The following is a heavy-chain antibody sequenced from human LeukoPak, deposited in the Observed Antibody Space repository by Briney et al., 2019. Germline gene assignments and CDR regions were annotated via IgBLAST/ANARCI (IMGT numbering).Heavy chain of an antibody. V-gene: IGHV4-30-4*08. Sequence: SETLSLTCTVSGGSISSGDYYWSWIRQPPGKGLEWIGHIYYSGSTYYNPSLKSRVTISVDTSKNQFSLKLSSVTAADTAVYYCAGLSHYAFDIWGQGTMVTVSS. CDR2: IYYSGST. CDR3: AGLSHYAFDI. J-gene: IGHJ3*02. CDR1: GGSISSGDYY. D-gene: IGHD6-19*01.